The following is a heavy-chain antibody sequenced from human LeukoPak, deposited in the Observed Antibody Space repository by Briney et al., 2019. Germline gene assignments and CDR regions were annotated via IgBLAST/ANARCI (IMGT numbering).Heavy chain of an antibody. D-gene: IGHD2-15*01. J-gene: IGHJ3*02. V-gene: IGHV1-69*06. CDR1: GGTFSSYA. Sequence: SVKVSCKASGGTFSSYAISWVRQAPGQGLEWMGGIIPIFGTANYAQKFQGRVTITADKSTSTAYMELSSLRSEDTAVYYCARVGSGGRVDAFDIWGQGTMVTVSS. CDR3: ARVGSGGRVDAFDI. CDR2: IIPIFGTA.